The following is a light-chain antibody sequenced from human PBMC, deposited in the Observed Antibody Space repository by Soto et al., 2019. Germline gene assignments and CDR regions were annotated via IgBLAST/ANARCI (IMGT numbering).Light chain of an antibody. CDR1: QSVSSR. V-gene: IGKV3-15*01. J-gene: IGKJ4*01. Sequence: IVVTQSPATLSVSPGETVTLSCRVSQSVSSRLAWYQQKPGQAPRLLISGAYTRATGIPARFSGSGSGTEFTLTISGLQSEDFAVYYCQQYYNWPQLTFGGGTRVEIE. CDR2: GAY. CDR3: QQYYNWPQLT.